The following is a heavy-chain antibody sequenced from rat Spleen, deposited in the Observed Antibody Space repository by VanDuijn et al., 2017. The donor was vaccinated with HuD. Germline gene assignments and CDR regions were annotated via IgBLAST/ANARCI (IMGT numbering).Heavy chain of an antibody. D-gene: IGHD1-11*01. V-gene: IGHV5-29*01. Sequence: EVQLVESGGGLVQPGRSLKLSCAASGFTFSNYGLVCVRQAPTKGLEWVATISYGGSSTYYRDSVKGRFTISRDNAKSTLYLQMDSLRSEDTATYYCARHYGGYSELFDYWGQGVMVTVSS. CDR3: ARHYGGYSELFDY. CDR2: ISYGGSST. J-gene: IGHJ2*01. CDR1: GFTFSNYG.